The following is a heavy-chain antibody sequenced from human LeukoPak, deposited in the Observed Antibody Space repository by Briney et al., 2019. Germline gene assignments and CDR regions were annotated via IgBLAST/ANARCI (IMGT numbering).Heavy chain of an antibody. CDR1: GGSISSSSYY. Sequence: ASETLSLTCTVSGGSISSSSYYWGWIRQPPGKGLEWIGSIYYSGSTYYNPSLKSRVTISVDTSKNQFSLKLSSVTAADTAVYYCATVTYYYDSSGYYGDYWGQGTLVTVSS. V-gene: IGHV4-39*01. CDR2: IYYSGST. CDR3: ATVTYYYDSSGYYGDY. J-gene: IGHJ4*02. D-gene: IGHD3-22*01.